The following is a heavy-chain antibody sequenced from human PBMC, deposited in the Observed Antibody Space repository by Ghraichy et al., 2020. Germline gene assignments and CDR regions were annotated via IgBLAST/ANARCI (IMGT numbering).Heavy chain of an antibody. J-gene: IGHJ3*02. D-gene: IGHD1-26*01. Sequence: SETLSLTCAVYGGSFSGYYWSWIRQPPGKGLEWIGEINHSGSTNYNPSLKSRVTISVDTSKNQFSLKLSSVTAADTAVYYCARRGSVRLSGSYYWGAFDIWGQGTMVTVSS. CDR1: GGSFSGYY. CDR3: ARRGSVRLSGSYYWGAFDI. V-gene: IGHV4-34*01. CDR2: INHSGST.